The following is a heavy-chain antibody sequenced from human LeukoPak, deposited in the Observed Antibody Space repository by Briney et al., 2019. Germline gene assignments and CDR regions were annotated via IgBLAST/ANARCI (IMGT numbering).Heavy chain of an antibody. CDR3: ARGPHVQYYDFWSGYLYYYYYMDV. Sequence: ASVKVSCKASGYTFTGYYMHWVRQAPGQGLEWMGWINPNSGGTNYAQKFQGRVTITRNTSISTAYMELSSLRSEDTAVYYCARGPHVQYYDFWSGYLYYYYYMDVWGKGTTVTVSS. CDR2: INPNSGGT. V-gene: IGHV1-2*02. D-gene: IGHD3-3*01. J-gene: IGHJ6*03. CDR1: GYTFTGYY.